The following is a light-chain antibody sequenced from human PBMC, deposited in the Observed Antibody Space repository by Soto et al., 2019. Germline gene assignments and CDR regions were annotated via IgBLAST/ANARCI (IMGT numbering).Light chain of an antibody. CDR2: QTS. Sequence: EVVLTQSPATLSSFPGDRVTLSCRASQYINTRLAWYQHRPGQAPRLLIYQTSLRAAGIPARFSASGSGTDFTLTISDVQPEDFALYYCQQRQSWPRTFGQGTKLDIK. CDR1: QYINTR. CDR3: QQRQSWPRT. J-gene: IGKJ1*01. V-gene: IGKV3-11*01.